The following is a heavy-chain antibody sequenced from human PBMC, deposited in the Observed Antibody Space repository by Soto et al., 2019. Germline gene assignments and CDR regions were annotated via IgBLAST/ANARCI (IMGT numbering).Heavy chain of an antibody. J-gene: IGHJ4*02. CDR3: ARGWGDYGGLHFDY. Sequence: QVQLVESGGGVVQPGRSLRLSCAASGFTFSSYGMHWVRQAPGKGLEWVAVIWYDGSNKYYADSVKGRFTISRDNSKNTLYLQMNSLRAEDTAVYYCARGWGDYGGLHFDYWGQGTLVTVSS. CDR1: GFTFSSYG. D-gene: IGHD4-17*01. V-gene: IGHV3-33*01. CDR2: IWYDGSNK.